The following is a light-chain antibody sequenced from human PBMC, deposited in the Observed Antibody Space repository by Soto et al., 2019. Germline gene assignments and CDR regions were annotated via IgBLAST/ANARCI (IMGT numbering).Light chain of an antibody. V-gene: IGKV3-20*01. J-gene: IGKJ3*01. CDR1: QTVISNN. CDR3: QQYGSSPFT. CDR2: GAS. Sequence: PGERATLSCRASQTVISNNLAWYQQKRGQAPRLLIYGASSRAAAIPDRFRGSGSGTDFTLIINSLAPEDFAVYYCQQYGSSPFTFGPGTAVDIK.